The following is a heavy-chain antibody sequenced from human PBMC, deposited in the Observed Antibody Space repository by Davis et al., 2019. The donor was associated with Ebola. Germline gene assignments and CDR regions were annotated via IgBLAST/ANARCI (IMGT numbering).Heavy chain of an antibody. V-gene: IGHV4-59*01. D-gene: IGHD3-3*01. CDR3: ARLPHYDFWSGPTYDMDV. J-gene: IGHJ6*03. CDR2: IYYSGST. CDR1: GGSISSYY. Sequence: PSETLSLTCTVSGGSISSYYWSWIRQPPGKGLEWIGYIYYSGSTNYNPSLKSRVTISVDTSKNQFSLKLSSVTAADTAVYYCARLPHYDFWSGPTYDMDVWGKGTTVTVSS.